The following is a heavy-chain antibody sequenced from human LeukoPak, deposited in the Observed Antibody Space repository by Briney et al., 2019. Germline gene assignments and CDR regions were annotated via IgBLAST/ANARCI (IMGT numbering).Heavy chain of an antibody. CDR3: ARDQGFSYYFYYMDV. J-gene: IGHJ6*03. D-gene: IGHD3-3*01. CDR2: IGSSGRTI. Sequence: GGSLRLSCAASGFTFSDYYMSWIRQAPGKGLEWVSHIGSSGRTIYYADSVKGRFTIPRDNAKNSLYLQMNSLRAEDTAVYYCARDQGFSYYFYYMDVWGKGTTVTVSS. CDR1: GFTFSDYY. V-gene: IGHV3-11*04.